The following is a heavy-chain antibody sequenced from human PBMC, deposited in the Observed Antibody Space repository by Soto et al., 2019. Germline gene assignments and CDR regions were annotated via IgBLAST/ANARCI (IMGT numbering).Heavy chain of an antibody. V-gene: IGHV4-59*08. Sequence: SETLSLTCTFSCGSIISYYWSWIRQPPGKGLEWIASINRSGSTYYNPSLKSRVTISVDTSKNQFSLKLSSVTATDTAVYYCARCLYYYDSKAVYFAYWGQGTLVTVSS. CDR2: INRSGST. CDR3: ARCLYYYDSKAVYFAY. CDR1: CGSIISYY. J-gene: IGHJ4*02. D-gene: IGHD3-22*01.